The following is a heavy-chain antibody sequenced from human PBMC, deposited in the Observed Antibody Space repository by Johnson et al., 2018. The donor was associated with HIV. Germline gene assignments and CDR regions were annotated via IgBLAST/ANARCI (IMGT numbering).Heavy chain of an antibody. Sequence: VQLVESGGGVVRPGGSLSLSCAASGFTFHDYDMTWVRQAPGTGLEWVSGINWPGDRTGYADSVQGRFTISRENAKNTLYLQMNGLRAEDTAVYYCARDTAMVHDAFDIWGQGTMVTVSS. CDR1: GFTFHDYD. V-gene: IGHV3-20*04. CDR3: ARDTAMVHDAFDI. D-gene: IGHD5-18*01. CDR2: INWPGDRT. J-gene: IGHJ3*02.